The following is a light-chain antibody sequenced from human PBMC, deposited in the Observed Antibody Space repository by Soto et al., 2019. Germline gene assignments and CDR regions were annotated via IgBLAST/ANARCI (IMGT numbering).Light chain of an antibody. CDR2: GAA. Sequence: EIVMTQSPATLSVSPGERATLSCRASQSVFTSLAWYQQKPGQAPRLLIYGAATRATGIPARFSGSGSGTEFTLTISDLQSEDFAVYYCQQYHNWPAFGQGTKVEIK. CDR3: QQYHNWPA. J-gene: IGKJ1*01. V-gene: IGKV3-15*01. CDR1: QSVFTS.